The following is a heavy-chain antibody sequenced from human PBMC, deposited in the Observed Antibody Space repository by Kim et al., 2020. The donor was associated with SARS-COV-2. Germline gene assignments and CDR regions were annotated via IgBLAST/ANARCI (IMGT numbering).Heavy chain of an antibody. J-gene: IGHJ4*02. V-gene: IGHV1-18*01. D-gene: IGHD2-2*02. CDR3: ARDLPVPAAIVNVRFDY. Sequence: QGRVTMTTDTSTSTAYLELRSLRSDDTAVYYCARDLPVPAAIVNVRFDYWGQGTLVTVSS.